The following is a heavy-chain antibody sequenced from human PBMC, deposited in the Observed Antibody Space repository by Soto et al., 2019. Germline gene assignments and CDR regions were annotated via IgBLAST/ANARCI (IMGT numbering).Heavy chain of an antibody. Sequence: PGGSLRLSCAASGFNFDDYGMSWVRQAPGKGLEWVSGINYNGGSTGYADSVKGRFTISRDNAKNSLYLQMNSLRAEDTALYYCARDCCGDYSFDHWGQGTLVTVSS. CDR2: INYNGGST. V-gene: IGHV3-20*04. D-gene: IGHD3-22*01. CDR3: ARDCCGDYSFDH. CDR1: GFNFDDYG. J-gene: IGHJ4*02.